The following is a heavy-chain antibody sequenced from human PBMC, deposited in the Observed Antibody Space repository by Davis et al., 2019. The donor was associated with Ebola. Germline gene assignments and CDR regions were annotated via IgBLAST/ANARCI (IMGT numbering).Heavy chain of an antibody. V-gene: IGHV3-23*01. CDR2: IMGGNGKS. Sequence: GESLKISCAASGFTFSSYEMNWVRQAPGKGLEWVSGIMGGNGKSYYSESVKGRFTISRDNTKNTVFLQMNSLTVEDTAVYYCAKEAFAGSTRIDWFDPWGQGILVTVSS. CDR3: AKEAFAGSTRIDWFDP. D-gene: IGHD2-15*01. J-gene: IGHJ5*02. CDR1: GFTFSSYE.